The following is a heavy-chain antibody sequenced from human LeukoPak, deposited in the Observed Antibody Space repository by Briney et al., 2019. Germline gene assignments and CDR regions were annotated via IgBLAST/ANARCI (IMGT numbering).Heavy chain of an antibody. CDR3: AKAPWYYDSRDYAPDAFDI. J-gene: IGHJ3*02. D-gene: IGHD3-22*01. CDR2: IYHSGST. Sequence: SETLSLTCTVSGYSISSGYYWGWIRQPPGKGLEWIGIIYHSGSTNYNPSLKSRLTISADTSKNQFSLRLSSVTAADTAVYYCAKAPWYYDSRDYAPDAFDIWGQGTMVAVSS. CDR1: GYSISSGYY. V-gene: IGHV4-38-2*02.